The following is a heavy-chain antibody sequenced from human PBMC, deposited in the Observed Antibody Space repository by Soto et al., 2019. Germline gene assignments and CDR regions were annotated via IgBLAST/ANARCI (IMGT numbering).Heavy chain of an antibody. D-gene: IGHD2-15*01. CDR1: GFTFSSYA. CDR2: ISGSGGST. Sequence: GGSLRLSCAASGFTFSSYAMSWVRQAPGKGLEWVSGISGSGGSTYYADSVKGRFTISRDNSKNTLYLQMNSLRAEDTAVYYCAKRGYCSGGSCYRAFDIWGQGTMVTVSS. CDR3: AKRGYCSGGSCYRAFDI. J-gene: IGHJ3*02. V-gene: IGHV3-23*01.